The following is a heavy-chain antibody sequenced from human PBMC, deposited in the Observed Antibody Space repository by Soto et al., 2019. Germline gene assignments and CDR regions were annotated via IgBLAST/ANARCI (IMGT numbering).Heavy chain of an antibody. CDR3: ARSGITIFGVAEY. Sequence: PSETLSLTCTVSGGSISSGDYYWSWIRQPPGKGLEWIGYIYYSGSTYYNPSLKSRVTISVDTSKNQFSLKLSSVTAADTAVYYCARSGITIFGVAEYWGQGTLVTVSS. CDR1: GGSISSGDYY. J-gene: IGHJ4*02. D-gene: IGHD3-3*01. V-gene: IGHV4-30-4*01. CDR2: IYYSGST.